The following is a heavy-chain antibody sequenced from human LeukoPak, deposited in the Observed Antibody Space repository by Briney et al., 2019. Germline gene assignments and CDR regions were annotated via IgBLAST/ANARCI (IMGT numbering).Heavy chain of an antibody. J-gene: IGHJ5*02. CDR2: IRSKANSYAT. CDR1: GFTFSGSA. CDR3: TRHSSSWYNWFDP. D-gene: IGHD6-13*01. Sequence: GGSLRLSCAASGFTFSGSAMPWVRQASGKGLEWVGRIRSKANSYATAYAASVKGGFTISRDDSKNTAYLQMNSLKTEDTAAYYCTRHSSSWYNWFDPWGQGTLVTVSS. V-gene: IGHV3-73*01.